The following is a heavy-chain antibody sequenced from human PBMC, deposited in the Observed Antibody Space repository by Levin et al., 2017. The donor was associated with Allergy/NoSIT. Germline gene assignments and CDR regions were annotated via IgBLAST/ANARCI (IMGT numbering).Heavy chain of an antibody. CDR3: AREVYDTGYSIRMIRGGDY. V-gene: IGHV1-2*02. Sequence: ASVKVSCKASGYTFTDYYIHWVRQAPGQGLEWMGWINPTSGGTDYAQKFQGRVTMTRDTSISTAYMELSGLRSDDTAVFYCAREVYDTGYSIRMIRGGDYWGQGTLVTVSS. J-gene: IGHJ4*02. CDR1: GYTFTDYY. CDR2: INPTSGGT. D-gene: IGHD3-10*01.